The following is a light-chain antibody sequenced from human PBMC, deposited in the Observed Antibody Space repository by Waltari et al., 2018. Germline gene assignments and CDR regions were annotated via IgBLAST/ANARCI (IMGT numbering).Light chain of an antibody. CDR1: TGPVPSAPY. V-gene: IGLV7-43*01. CDR2: ATS. J-gene: IGLJ2*01. CDR3: LLYSGGAHL. Sequence: QTVVTQEPSLTVSPGGPVTLTCASRTGPVPSAPYPNRFQQKPGQAPRALIYATSNKYSWTPARFSGSLLGDKAALTLSGVQPEDGADYYCLLYSGGAHLFGGGTKLTVL.